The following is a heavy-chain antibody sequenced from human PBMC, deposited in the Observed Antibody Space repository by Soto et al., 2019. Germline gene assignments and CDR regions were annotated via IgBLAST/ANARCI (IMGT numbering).Heavy chain of an antibody. V-gene: IGHV4-59*01. CDR1: GGSISSYY. CDR3: ARSLYYYDTSGYYAYYFDY. J-gene: IGHJ4*02. D-gene: IGHD3-22*01. CDR2: IYYTGST. Sequence: SETLSLTCIVSGGSISSYYWGWIRQPPGKGLEWIGYIYYTGSTNYNPSLKSRVTISVDTSKNQFSLKLSSVTAADTAVYYCARSLYYYDTSGYYAYYFDYWGQGTLVTVSS.